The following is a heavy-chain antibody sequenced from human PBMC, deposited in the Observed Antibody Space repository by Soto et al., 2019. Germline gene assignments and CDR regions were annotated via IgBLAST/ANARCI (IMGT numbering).Heavy chain of an antibody. V-gene: IGHV3-7*01. CDR1: GFSFSIYW. CDR2: IKQDGSEK. Sequence: GGSLRLSCAPSGFSFSIYWMSWVRQAPGKGLEWVANIKQDGSEKYYVDSLKGRFTISRDNAKNSLYLEMNSLRAEDTAVYYCAREISAISTIFGVAYYYYYMDVWGKGTTVTVSS. D-gene: IGHD3-3*01. J-gene: IGHJ6*03. CDR3: AREISAISTIFGVAYYYYYMDV.